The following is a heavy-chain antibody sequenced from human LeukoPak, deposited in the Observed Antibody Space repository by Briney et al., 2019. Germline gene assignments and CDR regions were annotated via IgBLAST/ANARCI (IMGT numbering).Heavy chain of an antibody. CDR2: ISGSGDST. CDR1: GLTFHSYG. J-gene: IGHJ6*03. V-gene: IGHV3-23*01. CDR3: AKGASGSYPRYYYYYYMDV. D-gene: IGHD1-26*01. Sequence: GGSLRLPCAPSGLTFHSYGMSWVRQAPGKGREWVSSISGSGDSTYYADSVKRRFTISRDNSKNTLYLQMNSLRAEDTAVYYCAKGASGSYPRYYYYYYMDVWGKGTTVTISS.